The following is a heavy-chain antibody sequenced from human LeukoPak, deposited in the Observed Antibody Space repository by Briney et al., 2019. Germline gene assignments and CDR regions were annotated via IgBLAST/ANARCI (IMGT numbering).Heavy chain of an antibody. CDR1: GYTFTSYY. V-gene: IGHV1-46*01. CDR2: INPSGGST. J-gene: IGHJ4*02. D-gene: IGHD6-13*01. Sequence: GASVKVSCKASGYTFTSYYMHWVRQAPGQGLAWMGIINPSGGSTSYAQKFQGRVTMARDTSTSTVYMELSSLRSEDTAVYYCARPIAAAGLFDYWGQGTLVTVSS. CDR3: ARPIAAAGLFDY.